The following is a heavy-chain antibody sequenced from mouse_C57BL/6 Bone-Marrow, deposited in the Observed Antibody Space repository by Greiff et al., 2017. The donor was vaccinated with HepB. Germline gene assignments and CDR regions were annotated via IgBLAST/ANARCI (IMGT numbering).Heavy chain of an antibody. CDR2: IYPGSGNT. CDR1: GYTFTDYY. V-gene: IGHV1-84*01. D-gene: IGHD2-1*01. Sequence: QVQLKQSGPELVKPGASVKISCKASGYTFTDYYINWVKQRPGQGLEWIGWIYPGSGNTKYNEKFKGKATLTVDTSSSTAYMQLSSLTSEDSAVYFCARREGYGNYGGYWYFDVWGTGTTVTVSS. J-gene: IGHJ1*03. CDR3: ARREGYGNYGGYWYFDV.